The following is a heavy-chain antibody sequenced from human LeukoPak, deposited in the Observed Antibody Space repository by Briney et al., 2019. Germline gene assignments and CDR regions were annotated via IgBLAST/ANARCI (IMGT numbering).Heavy chain of an antibody. CDR1: GFTFSIYA. D-gene: IGHD3-10*01. Sequence: PGGSLRLSCAASGFTFSIYAMSWVRQAPGKGLQWVSRINSDGSSTSYADSVKGRFTISRDNAKNTLYLQMNSLRAEDTAVYYCARVITMVRGVRFPHNWFDPWGQGTLVTVSS. V-gene: IGHV3-74*01. CDR3: ARVITMVRGVRFPHNWFDP. J-gene: IGHJ5*02. CDR2: INSDGSST.